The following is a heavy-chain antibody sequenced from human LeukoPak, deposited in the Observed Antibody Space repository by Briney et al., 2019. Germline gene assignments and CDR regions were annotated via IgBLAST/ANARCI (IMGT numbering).Heavy chain of an antibody. V-gene: IGHV3-23*01. CDR3: AKTNGYYSD. D-gene: IGHD3-22*01. CDR2: ISGSGGTT. CDR1: GFTFSSYG. J-gene: IGHJ4*02. Sequence: QTGGSLRLSCAASGFTFSSYGMNGVRQAPGRGLEWVSGISGSGGTTYYADSVKGRFTISRDNSKNSLSLQVSSLRAEDTAVYYCAKTNGYYSDWGQGTLVTVSS.